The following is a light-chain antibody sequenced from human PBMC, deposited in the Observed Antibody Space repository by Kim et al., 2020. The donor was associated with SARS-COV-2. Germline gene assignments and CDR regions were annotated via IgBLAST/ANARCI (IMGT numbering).Light chain of an antibody. V-gene: IGLV2-14*03. J-gene: IGLJ3*02. Sequence: QSITISCTGTSSDGGGYNSVSWYQQHPGKAPKFMIYDVNKRPSGISIRFSGSKSGNTASLTISGLLAEDEADYYCNSFTSSNSWVFGGGTQLTVL. CDR1: SSDGGGYNS. CDR2: DVN. CDR3: NSFTSSNSWV.